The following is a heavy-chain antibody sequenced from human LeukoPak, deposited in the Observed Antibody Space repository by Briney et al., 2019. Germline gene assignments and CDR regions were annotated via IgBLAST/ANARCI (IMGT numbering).Heavy chain of an antibody. CDR1: GFTFSSYW. Sequence: PGGSLRLSCAASGFTFSSYWMHWVRQAPGKGLVWVTRINSDVSSTSYADSVKGRFTISRDNAKNTLYLQMNSLRAEDTAVYYCAREVHCSSTSCYTGWFDPWGQGTLVTVSS. J-gene: IGHJ5*02. CDR2: INSDVSST. CDR3: AREVHCSSTSCYTGWFDP. D-gene: IGHD2-2*02. V-gene: IGHV3-74*01.